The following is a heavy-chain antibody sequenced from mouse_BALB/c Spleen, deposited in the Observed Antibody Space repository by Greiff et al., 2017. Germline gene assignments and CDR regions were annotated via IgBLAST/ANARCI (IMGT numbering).Heavy chain of an antibody. V-gene: IGHV1S41*01. J-gene: IGHJ4*01. CDR3: ARDLYYYGSSYAMDY. D-gene: IGHD1-1*01. CDR2: IAPGSGST. Sequence: DLVKPGASVKLSCKASVYTFTSYWINWIKQRPGQGLEWIGRIAPGSGSTYYNEMFKGKATLTVDTSSSTAYIQLSSLSSEDSAVYFCARDLYYYGSSYAMDYWGQGTSVTAPQ. CDR1: VYTFTSYW.